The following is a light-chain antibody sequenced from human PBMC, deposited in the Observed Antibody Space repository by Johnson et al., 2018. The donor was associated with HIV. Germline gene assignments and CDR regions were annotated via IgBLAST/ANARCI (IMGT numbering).Light chain of an antibody. CDR2: DNN. CDR1: SPNIGHKY. V-gene: IGLV1-51*01. CDR3: GTWDSSLSPYV. Sequence: QSVFTPPPSVSAAPGQKVTISCSGSSPNIGHKYVSWYQQHSGTAPKVRISDNNNRPSGTPDRFSRSLSAASATLAISALPTGDEADYYCGTWDSSLSPYVFGTGTKVTVL. J-gene: IGLJ1*01.